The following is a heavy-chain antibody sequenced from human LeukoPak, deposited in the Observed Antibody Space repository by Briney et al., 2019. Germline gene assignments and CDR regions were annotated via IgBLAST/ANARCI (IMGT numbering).Heavy chain of an antibody. CDR2: ISSSSSYI. Sequence: PGGSLRLSCAASGFTFSSYSMNWVRQAPGKGLEWVSSISSSSSYIYYADSVKGRFTISRDNAKNSLYLQMNSLRAEDTAAYYCARDAKKSGYCSSTSCYPDFDYWGQGTLVTVSS. J-gene: IGHJ4*02. V-gene: IGHV3-21*01. CDR3: ARDAKKSGYCSSTSCYPDFDY. D-gene: IGHD2-2*01. CDR1: GFTFSSYS.